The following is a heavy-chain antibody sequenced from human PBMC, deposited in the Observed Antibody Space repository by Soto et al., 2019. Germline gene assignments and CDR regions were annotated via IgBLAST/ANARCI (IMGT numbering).Heavy chain of an antibody. CDR2: ISGSGGST. Sequence: EVQLLESGGGLVQPGGSLRLSCAASGFTFSSYAMSWVRQAPGKGLEWVSAISGSGGSTYYADSVKGRFTISRDNSKNTLYLQMNSLRAEDTAVYYCPKGCEYSGSYYCYYYYGMDVWGQGTTVTVSS. CDR1: GFTFSSYA. J-gene: IGHJ6*02. CDR3: PKGCEYSGSYYCYYYYGMDV. V-gene: IGHV3-23*01. D-gene: IGHD1-26*01.